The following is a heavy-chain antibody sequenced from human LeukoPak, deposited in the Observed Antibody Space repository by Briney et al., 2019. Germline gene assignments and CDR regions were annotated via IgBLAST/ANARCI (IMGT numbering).Heavy chain of an antibody. CDR2: IKEDGSEK. J-gene: IGHJ6*04. CDR1: GFAFGSYW. V-gene: IGHV3-7*01. Sequence: GGSLRLSCAASGFAFGSYWMSWVRQAPGKGLEWVANIKEDGSEKYYLDSVKGRISVSRDNAKNSLYLQMNSLRAEDTAVYYCAELGITMIGGVWGKGTTVTISS. D-gene: IGHD3-10*02. CDR3: AELGITMIGGV.